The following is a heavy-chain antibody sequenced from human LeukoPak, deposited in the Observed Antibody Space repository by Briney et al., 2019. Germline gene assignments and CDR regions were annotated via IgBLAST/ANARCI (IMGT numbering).Heavy chain of an antibody. CDR2: IRYDGSDK. V-gene: IGHV3-30*02. Sequence: GGSLRLSCAASGFTFRTYGMHWVRQAPGKGLEWVTFIRYDGSDKYYADSVKGRFTISRDNSKNTLFLRMNSLRGEDTAVYYCAKRADYYDSSRALYDAFDLWGQGTMVTVSS. CDR1: GFTFRTYG. CDR3: AKRADYYDSSRALYDAFDL. J-gene: IGHJ3*01. D-gene: IGHD3-16*01.